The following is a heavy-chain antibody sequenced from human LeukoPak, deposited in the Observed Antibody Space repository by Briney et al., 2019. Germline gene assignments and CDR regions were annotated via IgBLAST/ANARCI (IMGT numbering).Heavy chain of an antibody. Sequence: PSETLSLTCTVSGGSISSYYWSWIRQPPGKGLEWIGYIYYSGSTNYNPSLKSRVTISVDTSKNQFSLKLSSVTAADTAVYYCARGRTHGQKPFDYWGQGTLVTVSS. V-gene: IGHV4-59*01. CDR1: GGSISSYY. CDR3: ARGRTHGQKPFDY. D-gene: IGHD1-1*01. J-gene: IGHJ4*02. CDR2: IYYSGST.